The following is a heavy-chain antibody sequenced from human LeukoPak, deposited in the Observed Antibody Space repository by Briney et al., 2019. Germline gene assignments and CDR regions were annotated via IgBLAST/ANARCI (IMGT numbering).Heavy chain of an antibody. J-gene: IGHJ4*02. V-gene: IGHV4-38-2*02. D-gene: IGHD7-27*01. CDR3: ARDNWVFDY. CDR1: GYSISRGYH. CDR2: VYRSGST. Sequence: PSETLSLTCVVSGYSISRGYHWGWIRQPPGEGLEWIGSVYRSGSTYYNPSLKSRVTISVDTSKNQISLKVRSVTAADTAVYYCARDNWVFDYWGQGILVTVSS.